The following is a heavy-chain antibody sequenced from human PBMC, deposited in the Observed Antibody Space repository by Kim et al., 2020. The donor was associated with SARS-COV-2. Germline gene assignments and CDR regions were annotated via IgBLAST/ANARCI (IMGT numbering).Heavy chain of an antibody. Sequence: SETLSLTCAVYGGSFSGYYWSWIRQPPGKGLEWIGEINHSGRTNYNPSLKSRVTISVDTSKNQFSLKLSSVTAADTAVYYCAREGIAAAGADYWGQGTLV. CDR1: GGSFSGYY. D-gene: IGHD6-13*01. V-gene: IGHV4-34*01. CDR3: AREGIAAAGADY. CDR2: INHSGRT. J-gene: IGHJ4*02.